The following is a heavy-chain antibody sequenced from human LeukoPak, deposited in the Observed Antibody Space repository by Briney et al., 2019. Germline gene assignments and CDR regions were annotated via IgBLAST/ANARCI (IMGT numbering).Heavy chain of an antibody. CDR3: ARINYDFPLYYMDV. CDR1: GYTFTGYY. CDR2: INPNSGGT. Sequence: ALVKVSCKASGYTFTGYYMHWVRQAPGQGLEWMGWINPNSGGTNYAQKFQGRVTMTRDTSISTAYMELSRLRSDDTAVYYCARINYDFPLYYMDVWGKGTTVTVSS. J-gene: IGHJ6*03. D-gene: IGHD3-3*01. V-gene: IGHV1-2*02.